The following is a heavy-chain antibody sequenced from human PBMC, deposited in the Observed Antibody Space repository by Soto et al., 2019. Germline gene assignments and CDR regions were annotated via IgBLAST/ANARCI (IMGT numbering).Heavy chain of an antibody. CDR1: GGSISTYY. CDR2: IHNSGTT. D-gene: IGHD3-3*01. CDR3: ARHSNDFWSDGHYYMAV. V-gene: IGHV4-59*08. Sequence: QVQLQESGPGLVKPSETLSLTCTVSGGSISTYYWSWIRQPPGKGLEWIAYIHNSGTTNYNPSLKRRVTISVDTSQKQFSLKLSSVTAADTAVYYCARHSNDFWSDGHYYMAVWGKGTTVIVSS. J-gene: IGHJ6*03.